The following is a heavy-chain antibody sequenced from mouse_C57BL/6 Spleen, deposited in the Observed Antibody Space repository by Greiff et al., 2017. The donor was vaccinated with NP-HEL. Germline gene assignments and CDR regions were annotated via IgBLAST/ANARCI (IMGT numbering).Heavy chain of an antibody. J-gene: IGHJ4*01. D-gene: IGHD4-1*01. CDR3: ARSNWDWAMDY. Sequence: EVKLQESGGGLVKPGGSLKLSCAASGFTFSDYGMHWVRQAPEKGLEWVAYISSGSSTIYYADTVKGRFTISRDNAKNTLFLQMTSLRSEDTAMYYCARSNWDWAMDYWGQGTSVTVSS. CDR2: ISSGSSTI. V-gene: IGHV5-17*01. CDR1: GFTFSDYG.